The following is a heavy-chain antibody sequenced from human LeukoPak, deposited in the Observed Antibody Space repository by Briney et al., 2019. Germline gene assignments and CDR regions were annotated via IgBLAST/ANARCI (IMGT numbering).Heavy chain of an antibody. CDR1: GFTFSSYS. CDR3: ARDYEPGIAVAGQGY. D-gene: IGHD6-19*01. J-gene: IGHJ4*02. CDR2: ISSSSSYI. V-gene: IGHV3-21*01. Sequence: GGSLRLSCAASGFTFSSYSMNWVRQAPGKGLEWVSSISSSSSYIYYADSVKGRFTISRDNAKNSLYLQMNSLRAEDTAVYYCARDYEPGIAVAGQGYWGQGTLVTVSS.